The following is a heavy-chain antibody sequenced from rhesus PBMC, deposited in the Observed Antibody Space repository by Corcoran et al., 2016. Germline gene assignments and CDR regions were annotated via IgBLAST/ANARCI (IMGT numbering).Heavy chain of an antibody. CDR1: GASISSYW. Sequence: QVQLQESGPGLVKPSETLSLTCAVSGASISSYWWSWIRQPPGKGLEWIGEINGNSVSTYYTPSLKIRVTISKDASKNQFSLKLSSVTAADTAVYYCARGRIAAAGILYWGQGVLVTVSS. J-gene: IGHJ4*01. V-gene: IGHV4-80*01. D-gene: IGHD6-31*01. CDR3: ARGRIAAAGILY. CDR2: INGNSVST.